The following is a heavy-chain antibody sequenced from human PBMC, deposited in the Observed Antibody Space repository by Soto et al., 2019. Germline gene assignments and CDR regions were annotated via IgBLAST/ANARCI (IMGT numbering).Heavy chain of an antibody. CDR2: IYYSGNT. Sequence: SETLSLTCTVSGGSINSDYWSWIRQPPGKGLEWMGSIYYSGNTKFSPSLKSRVTISVETSRKLFSLKLASVTATDTAVYYCARALVVPAAVLDYYGFDVWGQGTTVTVSS. D-gene: IGHD2-2*01. J-gene: IGHJ6*02. CDR3: ARALVVPAAVLDYYGFDV. V-gene: IGHV4-59*01. CDR1: GGSINSDY.